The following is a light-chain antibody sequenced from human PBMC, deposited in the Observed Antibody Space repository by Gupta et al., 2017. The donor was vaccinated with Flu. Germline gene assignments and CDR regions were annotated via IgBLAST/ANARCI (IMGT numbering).Light chain of an antibody. Sequence: SSDVGGYNYVSWYQQHPGKAPKLMIYDVSNRPSGVSNRFSGSKSGNTASLTISGLQAEDEADYYCSSYTSSSTPRVFGGGTKLTVL. J-gene: IGLJ3*02. CDR2: DVS. CDR1: SSDVGGYNY. V-gene: IGLV2-14*04. CDR3: SSYTSSSTPRV.